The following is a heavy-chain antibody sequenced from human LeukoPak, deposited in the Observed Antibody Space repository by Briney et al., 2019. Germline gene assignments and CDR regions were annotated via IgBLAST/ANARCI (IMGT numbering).Heavy chain of an antibody. J-gene: IGHJ6*02. D-gene: IGHD3-16*01. Sequence: PGGSLRLSCAAAGFRFSNYWMTWVRQAPEKGLEWLARIKTDGSETYYVDSVKGRFTISRDNAKSSLYLQMNSLRVEDTAVYHCVRFGPDQDMGLWGQGTTVTVS. V-gene: IGHV3-7*01. CDR3: VRFGPDQDMGL. CDR2: IKTDGSET. CDR1: GFRFSNYW.